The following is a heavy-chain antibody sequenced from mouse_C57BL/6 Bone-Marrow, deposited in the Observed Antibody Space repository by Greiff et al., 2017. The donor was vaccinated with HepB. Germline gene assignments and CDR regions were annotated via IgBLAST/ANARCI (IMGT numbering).Heavy chain of an antibody. V-gene: IGHV1-42*01. CDR1: GYSFTGYY. J-gene: IGHJ4*01. CDR2: INPSTGGT. Sequence: EVQLQESGPELVKPGASVKISCKASGYSFTGYYMNWVKQSPEKSLEWIGEINPSTGGTTYNQKFKAKATLTVDKSSSTAYMQLKSLTSEDSAVYYCARSGHYYAMDYWGQGTSVTVSS. CDR3: ARSGHYYAMDY.